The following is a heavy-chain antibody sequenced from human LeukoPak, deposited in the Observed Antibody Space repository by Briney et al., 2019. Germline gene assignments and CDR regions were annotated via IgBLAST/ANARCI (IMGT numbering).Heavy chain of an antibody. CDR1: GGSISSYY. D-gene: IGHD4-23*01. CDR2: IYYSGST. J-gene: IGHJ4*02. Sequence: SETLSLTCTVSGGSISSYYWSWIRQPPGKGLEWIGYIYYSGSTNCNPSLKSRVTMSVDTSKNHFSLKLSSVTAADTAVYYCSRHLNSYFFDYWGQGTLVTVSS. CDR3: SRHLNSYFFDY. V-gene: IGHV4-59*08.